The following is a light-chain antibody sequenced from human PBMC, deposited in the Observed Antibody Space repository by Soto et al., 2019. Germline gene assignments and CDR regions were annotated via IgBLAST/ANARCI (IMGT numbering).Light chain of an antibody. Sequence: EIVMTQSPASLSVSPGAGATLSCRASQSVASNVAWYQQKPGQRPRLLIHCASTRAVGVPARFSGSGSGTDFTRTISSLQSEDFAVYYCQQYHNWPPQCTFGQWTKRQIK. J-gene: IGKJ2*02. CDR3: QQYHNWPPQCT. CDR2: CAS. CDR1: QSVASN. V-gene: IGKV3-15*01.